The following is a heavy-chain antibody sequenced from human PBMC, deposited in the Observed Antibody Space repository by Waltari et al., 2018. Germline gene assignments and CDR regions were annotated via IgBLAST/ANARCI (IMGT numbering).Heavy chain of an antibody. D-gene: IGHD3-9*01. CDR2: LYYSGSN. CDR1: GGSITGDNYF. V-gene: IGHV4-39*07. J-gene: IGHJ4*02. Sequence: QLQLQESGPGLVKPSETLSLTCTVSGGSITGDNYFWNWIRQPPGKGREWIGSLYYSGSNNSHPSLSSRVTLSVEPSKNQFSLRMTSVTAAATAVYYCARDWTSSHYDDLPGYAVVSRPFDSWGQGTRVIVSS. CDR3: ARDWTSSHYDDLPGYAVVSRPFDS.